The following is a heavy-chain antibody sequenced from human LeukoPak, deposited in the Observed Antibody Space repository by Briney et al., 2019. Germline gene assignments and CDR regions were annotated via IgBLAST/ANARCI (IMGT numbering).Heavy chain of an antibody. Sequence: SETLSLTCTVSGGSISSYYWSWIRQPPGKGLEWIGYSYYSGSTKFNPSLESRVTISVDTAKNQLSLNLSSVTAADTAVYYCARHTSYGHFDFWGQGTLVTVSS. CDR2: SYYSGST. J-gene: IGHJ4*02. D-gene: IGHD3-10*01. V-gene: IGHV4-59*08. CDR1: GGSISSYY. CDR3: ARHTSYGHFDF.